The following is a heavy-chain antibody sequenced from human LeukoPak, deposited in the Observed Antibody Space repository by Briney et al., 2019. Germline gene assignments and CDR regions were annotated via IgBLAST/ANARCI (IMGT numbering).Heavy chain of an antibody. V-gene: IGHV1-2*02. J-gene: IGHJ5*02. CDR1: GYTFTGYY. D-gene: IGHD5-24*01. CDR2: INPNSGGT. CDR3: ARDWEVEMATINSVWFDP. Sequence: RASVKVSCKASGYTFTGYYMHWVRQAPGQGLEWMGWINPNSGGTNYAQKFQGRVTMTRDTSISTAYMELSRLRSDDTAVYYCARDWEVEMATINSVWFDPWGQGTLVTVSS.